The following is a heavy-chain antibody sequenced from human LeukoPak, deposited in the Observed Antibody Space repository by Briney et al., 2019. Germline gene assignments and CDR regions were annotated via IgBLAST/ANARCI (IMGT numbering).Heavy chain of an antibody. D-gene: IGHD6-13*01. V-gene: IGHV3-53*01. CDR2: IYSGGST. J-gene: IGHJ3*02. CDR1: GFTVSSNY. Sequence: PGGSLRLSCAASGFTVSSNYMSWVRQAPGKGLEWVAVIYSGGSTYYADSVKGRFTISRDNSKNTLYLQMNSLRAEDTAVYYCARDAATDDAFDIWGQGTMVTVSS. CDR3: ARDAATDDAFDI.